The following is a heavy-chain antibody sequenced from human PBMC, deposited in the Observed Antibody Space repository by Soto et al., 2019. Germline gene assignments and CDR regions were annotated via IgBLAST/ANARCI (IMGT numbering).Heavy chain of an antibody. Sequence: GGSLRLSCAASGFTFSSYSMNWVRQAPEKGLEWVSYISSSSTIYYADSVKGRFTISRDNAKNSLYLQMNSLRAEDTAVYYCARVRDWNFWDAFDIWGQGTMVTVSS. CDR3: ARVRDWNFWDAFDI. CDR1: GFTFSSYS. J-gene: IGHJ3*02. D-gene: IGHD1-7*01. CDR2: ISSSSTI. V-gene: IGHV3-48*01.